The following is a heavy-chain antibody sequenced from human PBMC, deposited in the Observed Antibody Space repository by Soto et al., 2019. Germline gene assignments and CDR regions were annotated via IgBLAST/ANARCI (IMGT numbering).Heavy chain of an antibody. CDR3: AKVGEVATTGYYFDY. Sequence: GGSLRLSCAASGFTFSSYAMSWVRQAPGKGLEWVSAISGSGGSTYYADSVKGRFTISRDNSKNTLYLQMNSLRAEDTAVYYCAKVGEVATTGYYFDYWGQGTLVTVSS. CDR2: ISGSGGST. V-gene: IGHV3-23*01. CDR1: GFTFSSYA. J-gene: IGHJ4*02. D-gene: IGHD5-12*01.